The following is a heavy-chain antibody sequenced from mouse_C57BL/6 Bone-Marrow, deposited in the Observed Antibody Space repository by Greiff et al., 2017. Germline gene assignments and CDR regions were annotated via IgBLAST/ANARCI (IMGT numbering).Heavy chain of an antibody. V-gene: IGHV1-50*01. J-gene: IGHJ3*01. D-gene: IGHD2-2*01. CDR2: IDPSDSYT. CDR1: GYTFTSYW. Sequence: QVQLQQPGAELVKPGASVKLSCKASGYTFTSYWMQWVKQRPGQGLEWIGEIDPSDSYTNYNQKFKGKATLTVDTSSSTAYMQLSSLTSEDSAVYYCARGRGGLRRWGQGTLVTVSA. CDR3: ARGRGGLRR.